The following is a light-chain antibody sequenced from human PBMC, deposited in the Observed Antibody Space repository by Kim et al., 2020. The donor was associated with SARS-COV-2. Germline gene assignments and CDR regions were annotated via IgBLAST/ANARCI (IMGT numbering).Light chain of an antibody. CDR3: QQYNNWPPMYT. V-gene: IGKV3-15*01. CDR1: QSVSSN. CDR2: GAS. Sequence: SPGERATLSCRASQSVSSNLAWYQQKPGQAPRLLIYGASTRATGIPARFSGSGSGTEFTLTISSLQSEDFVVYYCQQYNNWPPMYTFGQGTKLEIK. J-gene: IGKJ2*01.